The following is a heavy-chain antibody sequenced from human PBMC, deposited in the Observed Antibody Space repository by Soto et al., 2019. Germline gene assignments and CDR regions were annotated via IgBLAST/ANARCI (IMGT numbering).Heavy chain of an antibody. CDR1: GFTFGYYA. V-gene: IGHV3-49*03. J-gene: IGHJ6*02. CDR2: ITSKTYGGTP. D-gene: IGHD3-10*01. CDR3: TRDTSSYYYGSGSYKGYYYGMDV. Sequence: AGGSLRLSCAGSGFTFGYYAMTWFRQAPGKGLECVGFITSKTYGGTPQYAASVKGRFTISRDDSKSIAYLQMNSLKTEDTAVYYCTRDTSSYYYGSGSYKGYYYGMDVWGQGTTVPVS.